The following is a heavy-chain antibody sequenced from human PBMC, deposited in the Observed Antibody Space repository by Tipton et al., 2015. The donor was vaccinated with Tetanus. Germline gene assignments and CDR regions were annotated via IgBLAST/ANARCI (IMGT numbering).Heavy chain of an antibody. Sequence: GLVKPSETLSLTCSVSNGSVSSRSYYWAWIRQSPGKGLEWIGTMYYSGSTYYNSSLKSRVTISLDTSKKQFSLRLSSVTAADTAVYYCARRDYSDSSVDNWGQGTLVTVSS. CDR1: NGSVSSRSYY. V-gene: IGHV4-39*01. CDR3: ARRDYSDSSVDN. J-gene: IGHJ4*02. CDR2: MYYSGST. D-gene: IGHD3-22*01.